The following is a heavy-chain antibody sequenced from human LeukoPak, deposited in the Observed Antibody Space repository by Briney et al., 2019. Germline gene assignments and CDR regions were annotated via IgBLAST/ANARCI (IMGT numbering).Heavy chain of an antibody. CDR3: AARPGGGARGYFDY. Sequence: PGGSLRLSCAASGFTFSSYAMSWVRQAPGKGLEWVSAISGSGGSTYYADSVKGRFTISRDNSKNTLYLQMNSLRAEDTAVYCCAARPGGGARGYFDYWGQGTLVTVSS. V-gene: IGHV3-23*01. J-gene: IGHJ4*02. CDR2: ISGSGGST. D-gene: IGHD3-16*01. CDR1: GFTFSSYA.